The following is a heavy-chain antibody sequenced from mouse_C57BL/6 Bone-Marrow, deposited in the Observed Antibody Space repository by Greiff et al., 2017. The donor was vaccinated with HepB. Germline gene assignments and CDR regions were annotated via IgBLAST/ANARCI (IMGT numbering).Heavy chain of an antibody. CDR1: GFTFSSYA. D-gene: IGHD2-4*01. V-gene: IGHV5-9-1*02. J-gene: IGHJ4*01. CDR2: ISSGGDYI. CDR3: TRDYDYDDAIDY. Sequence: EVMLVESGEGLVKPGGSLKLSCAASGFTFSSYAMSWVRQTPEKRLEWVAYISSGGDYIYYADTVKGRFTISRDNARNTLYLQMSSLKSEDTAMYYCTRDYDYDDAIDYWGQGTSVTVSS.